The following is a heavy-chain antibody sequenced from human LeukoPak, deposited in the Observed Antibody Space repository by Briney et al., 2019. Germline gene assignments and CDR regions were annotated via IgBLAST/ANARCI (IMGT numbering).Heavy chain of an antibody. J-gene: IGHJ6*03. V-gene: IGHV3-15*01. CDR1: GFTFSNAW. CDR2: IKSKTDGGTT. CDR3: TTDLRYCSSTSCPSHDYYYYMDV. Sequence: PGGSLRLSCAASGFTFSNAWMSWVRQAPGKGLEWVGRIKSKTDGGTTDYAAPVKGRFTISRDDSKNTLYLQMNSLKTEDTAVYYCTTDLRYCSSTSCPSHDYYYYMDVWGKGTTVTVSS. D-gene: IGHD2-2*01.